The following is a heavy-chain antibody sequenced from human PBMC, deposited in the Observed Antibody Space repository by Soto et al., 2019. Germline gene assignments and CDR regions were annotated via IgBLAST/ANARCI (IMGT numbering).Heavy chain of an antibody. D-gene: IGHD5-18*01. Sequence: ASVKVSCKASGYTFTSYAMHWVRQAPGQRLELMGWINTAKGYTKYSQKFQGRVTMTRDTSTSTVYMELSSLRSEDTAVYYCARVYPSDTRYGYVGNNWFDPWGQGTLVTVSS. J-gene: IGHJ5*02. V-gene: IGHV1-3*04. CDR1: GYTFTSYA. CDR3: ARVYPSDTRYGYVGNNWFDP. CDR2: INTAKGYT.